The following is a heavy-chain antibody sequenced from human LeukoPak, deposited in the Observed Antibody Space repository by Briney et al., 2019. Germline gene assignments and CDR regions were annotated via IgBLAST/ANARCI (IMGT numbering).Heavy chain of an antibody. CDR3: ATLRHSSGYLPSNYFDY. CDR2: IIPIFGTA. D-gene: IGHD3-22*01. V-gene: IGHV1-69*13. J-gene: IGHJ4*02. CDR1: GGTFSSYA. Sequence: ASVKVSCKASGGTFSSYAINWVRQAPGQGLEWMGGIIPIFGTANYAQKFQGRVTITADESTSTAYMELSSLRSEDTAVYYCATLRHSSGYLPSNYFDYWGQGTLVTVSS.